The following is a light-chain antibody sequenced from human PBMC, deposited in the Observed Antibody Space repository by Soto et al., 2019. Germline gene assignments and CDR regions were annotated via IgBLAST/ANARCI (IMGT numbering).Light chain of an antibody. J-gene: IGKJ2*01. CDR2: KAS. CDR3: QQYKSYPYT. CDR1: QSISTW. V-gene: IGKV1-5*03. Sequence: DIQMTQSPSTLSASVGDRVTITCRASQSISTWLAWYQQKPGKAPKLLMYKASTLESGVPSRFSGSGSGTDLTLTISSLQPDDFATYYCQQYKSYPYTFDQGTKLEIK.